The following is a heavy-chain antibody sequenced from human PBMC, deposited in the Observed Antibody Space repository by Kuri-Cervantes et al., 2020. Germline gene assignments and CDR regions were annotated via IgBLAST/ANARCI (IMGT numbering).Heavy chain of an antibody. CDR3: ARGLVVVTAKDYFDY. CDR1: GFTFSSYA. CDR2: IKQDGSEK. V-gene: IGHV3-7*01. Sequence: GGSLRLSCAASGFTFSSYAMHWVRQAPGKGLEWVANIKQDGSEKNYVDSVKGRFTISRDNAKNSLYLQMNSLRGEDTAIYYCARGLVVVTAKDYFDYWGQGILVTVSS. J-gene: IGHJ4*02. D-gene: IGHD2-21*02.